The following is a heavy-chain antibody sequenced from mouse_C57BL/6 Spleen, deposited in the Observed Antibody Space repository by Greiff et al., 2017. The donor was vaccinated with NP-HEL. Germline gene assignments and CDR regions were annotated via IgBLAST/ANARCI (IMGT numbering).Heavy chain of an antibody. Sequence: QVQLQQPGAELVKPGASVKLSCKASGYTFTSYWMHWVKQRPGQGLEWIGMIHPNSGSTNYNEKFKSKATLTVDKSSSTAYMQLSSLTSEDSAVYYCARGGSSWEYYAMDYWGQGTSVTVSS. CDR2: IHPNSGST. J-gene: IGHJ4*01. D-gene: IGHD1-1*01. CDR3: ARGGSSWEYYAMDY. V-gene: IGHV1-64*01. CDR1: GYTFTSYW.